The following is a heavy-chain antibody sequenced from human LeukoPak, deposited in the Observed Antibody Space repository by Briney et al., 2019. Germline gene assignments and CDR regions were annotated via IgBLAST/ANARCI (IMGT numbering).Heavy chain of an antibody. CDR2: ISGSGGST. CDR3: ARLAGIRLGPVIVGALDY. Sequence: GGTLRLSCAASGFTFSSYVMSWVRQAPGKGLEWVSAISGSGGSTYYADSVKGRFTISRDNSKNTLYLQMNSLRAEDTAVYYCARLAGIRLGPVIVGALDYWGQGTLVTVSS. J-gene: IGHJ4*02. V-gene: IGHV3-23*01. CDR1: GFTFSSYV. D-gene: IGHD1-26*01.